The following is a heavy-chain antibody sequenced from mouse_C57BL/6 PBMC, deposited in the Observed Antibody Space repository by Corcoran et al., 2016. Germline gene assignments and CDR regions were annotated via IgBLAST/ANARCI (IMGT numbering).Heavy chain of an antibody. CDR1: GYTFTTYG. J-gene: IGHJ2*01. CDR2: INTYSGVP. Sequence: QIKSVQSGPELTKPRETVKISCKASGYTFTTYGMSWVKQAPGKGLKWMGWINTYSGVPTYADDIKGRFAFSSETSASTAYLQINNLKNEDTATYFCPRGVVADYWGQGTTLTVSS. V-gene: IGHV9-3*01. CDR3: PRGVVADY. D-gene: IGHD1-1*01.